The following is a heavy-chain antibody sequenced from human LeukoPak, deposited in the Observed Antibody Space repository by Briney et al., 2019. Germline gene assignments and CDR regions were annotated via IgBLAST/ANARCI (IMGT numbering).Heavy chain of an antibody. J-gene: IGHJ2*01. CDR1: GLTFSNYG. CDR2: ISYDGSNK. D-gene: IGHD3-9*01. V-gene: IGHV3-30*03. CDR3: ARFLKTGYWAQYYYFDL. Sequence: GGSLRLSCAASGLTFSNYGMNWVRQAPGKGLEWVALISYDGSNKYYADSVKGRFSISRDNSKNTLYLQMNSLRAEDTAVYYCARFLKTGYWAQYYYFDLWGRGTLVTVSS.